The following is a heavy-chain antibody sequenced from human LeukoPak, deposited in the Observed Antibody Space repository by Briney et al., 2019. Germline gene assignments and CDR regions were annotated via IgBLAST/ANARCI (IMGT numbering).Heavy chain of an antibody. V-gene: IGHV3-23*01. CDR2: ISGSGGSA. CDR3: AKSSQAAAGTTFDP. Sequence: GGSLRLSCAASGFTFNIYGMSWVRQAPGKGLEWVSAISGSGGSAYYADSVKGRFTISRDNSKNTLYLQMNSLRAEDTAVYYCAKSSQAAAGTTFDPWGQGTLVTVSS. D-gene: IGHD6-13*01. J-gene: IGHJ5*02. CDR1: GFTFNIYG.